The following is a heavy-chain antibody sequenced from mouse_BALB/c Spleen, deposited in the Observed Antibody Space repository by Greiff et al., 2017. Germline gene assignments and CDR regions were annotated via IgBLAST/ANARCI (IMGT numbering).Heavy chain of an antibody. CDR2: INPSNGRT. D-gene: IGHD2-1*01. CDR1: GYTFTSYW. V-gene: IGHV1S81*02. Sequence: VQLQQPGAELVKPGASVKLSCKASGYTFTSYWMHWVKQRPGQGLEWIGEINPSNGRTNYNEKFKSKATLTVDKSSSTAYMQLSSLTSEDSAVYYCARSGGNYEGAMDYWGQGTSVTVSS. CDR3: ARSGGNYEGAMDY. J-gene: IGHJ4*01.